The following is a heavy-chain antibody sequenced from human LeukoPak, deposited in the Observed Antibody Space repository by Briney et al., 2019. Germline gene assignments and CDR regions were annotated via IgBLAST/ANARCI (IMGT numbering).Heavy chain of an antibody. J-gene: IGHJ4*02. CDR1: GITLSSYA. CDR2: ISDDRSNT. Sequence: PGGSLRLSCAASGITLSSYAMNWVRQAPGKGLVWVSRISDDRSNTNYADSVKGQFTISRDNAKNTLYLQMNSLRAEDTAVYYCARDHYYSGSGSCYNWGQGTLVTVSS. V-gene: IGHV3-74*01. CDR3: ARDHYYSGSGSCYN. D-gene: IGHD3-10*01.